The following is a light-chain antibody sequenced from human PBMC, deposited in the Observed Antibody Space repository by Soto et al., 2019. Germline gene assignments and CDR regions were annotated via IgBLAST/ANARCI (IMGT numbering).Light chain of an antibody. Sequence: DIQMTQSPSTLSASVGDTVTITCRASQSVGRWLNWYQQKPGKAPRLLIYEASNLESGVPMRLSGSGSGTEFVLSSTSLQPADSATYYCQQFNSKVWTFGQGTRVEI. CDR3: QQFNSKVWT. CDR1: QSVGRW. V-gene: IGKV1-5*01. J-gene: IGKJ1*01. CDR2: EAS.